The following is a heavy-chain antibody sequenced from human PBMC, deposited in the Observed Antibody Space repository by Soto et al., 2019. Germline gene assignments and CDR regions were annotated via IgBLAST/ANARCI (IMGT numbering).Heavy chain of an antibody. CDR2: ISGRDEST. CDR3: AKDRLSGSYHRYFDY. D-gene: IGHD1-26*01. CDR1: GFTFSTYA. V-gene: IGHV3-23*01. Sequence: EVQLLESGGGLVQPGGSLRLSCAASGFTFSTYAMSWVRQAPGKGLEWVTGISGRDESTYYADSVKGRFIISRDNSKNTLYLQISSLRAEDTAVYYCAKDRLSGSYHRYFDYWGQGTLVTVSS. J-gene: IGHJ4*02.